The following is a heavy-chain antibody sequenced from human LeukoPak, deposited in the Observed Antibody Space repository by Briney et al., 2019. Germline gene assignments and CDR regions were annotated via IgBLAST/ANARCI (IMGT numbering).Heavy chain of an antibody. D-gene: IGHD3-22*01. V-gene: IGHV1-3*01. CDR1: GYTFTSYA. Sequence: ASVKVSCKASGYTFTSYAMHWVRQAPRQRLEWMGWINAGNGNTKYSQKFQGRVTITRDTSASTAYMELSSLRSEDTAVYYCARVLDSSGYYYFDYWGQGTLVTVSS. J-gene: IGHJ4*02. CDR2: INAGNGNT. CDR3: ARVLDSSGYYYFDY.